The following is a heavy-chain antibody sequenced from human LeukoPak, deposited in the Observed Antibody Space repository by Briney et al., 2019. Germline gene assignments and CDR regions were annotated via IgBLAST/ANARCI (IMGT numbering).Heavy chain of an antibody. CDR3: ARDAKYYYGSRTYFFFEY. V-gene: IGHV4-38-2*02. D-gene: IGHD3-10*01. J-gene: IGHJ4*02. CDR1: GYSTSSGYY. Sequence: SETLSLTCTVSGYSTSSGYYWGWIRQPPGKGLEWIGSVYHSGSTYYKPSLKSRVTISLDTSKNQFSLKLSSITAADTAVYYCARDAKYYYGSRTYFFFEYWGQGTLLTVSS. CDR2: VYHSGST.